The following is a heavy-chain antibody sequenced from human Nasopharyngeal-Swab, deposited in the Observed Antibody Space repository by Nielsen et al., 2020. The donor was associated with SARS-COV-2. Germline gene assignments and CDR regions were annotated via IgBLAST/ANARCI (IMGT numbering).Heavy chain of an antibody. CDR2: MNPNSGNT. V-gene: IGHV1-8*01. D-gene: IGHD6-6*01. J-gene: IGHJ4*02. CDR1: GYNFTTYD. Sequence: ASVKVSCKASGYNFTTYDFNWVRQATGQGLEWMGWMNPNSGNTGYAQKFQGRVTITADKSTSTAYMELSSLRSEDTAVYYCARVPGVSSSPRYFDYWGQGTLVTVSS. CDR3: ARVPGVSSSPRYFDY.